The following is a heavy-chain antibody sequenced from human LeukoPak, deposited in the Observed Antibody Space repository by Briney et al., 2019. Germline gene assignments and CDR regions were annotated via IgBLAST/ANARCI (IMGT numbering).Heavy chain of an antibody. D-gene: IGHD2-8*01. V-gene: IGHV3-7*01. Sequence: GGSLRLSCAASGFTFTSYWMSWVRQAPGKGPEWLANIKEDGSEKYYVDSVKGRFTISRDNAKNSVSLQMNSLRAEDTAVYYCARIYLKMASASWGQGTLVTVSS. CDR2: IKEDGSEK. CDR1: GFTFTSYW. J-gene: IGHJ5*02. CDR3: ARIYLKMASAS.